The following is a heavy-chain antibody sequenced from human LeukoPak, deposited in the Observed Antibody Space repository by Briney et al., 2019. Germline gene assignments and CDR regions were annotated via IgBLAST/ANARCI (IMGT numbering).Heavy chain of an antibody. J-gene: IGHJ3*02. CDR1: GFTFSSYS. D-gene: IGHD3-10*01. CDR3: ARDSGAFDI. V-gene: IGHV3-21*04. Sequence: GGSLRLSCAASGFTFSSYSMNWVRQAPGKGLEWVSFISSSSAHINYADSVKGRFNISRDNAKNSLYLQMDSLSAEDTAVYYCARDSGAFDIWGQGTKVTVSS. CDR2: ISSSSAHI.